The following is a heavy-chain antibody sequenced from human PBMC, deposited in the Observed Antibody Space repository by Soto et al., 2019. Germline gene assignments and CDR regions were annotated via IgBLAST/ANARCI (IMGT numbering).Heavy chain of an antibody. Sequence: GASVKVSCKASGGTFSSYAISWVRQAPGQGLEWMGGIIPIFGTANYAQKFQGRVTITADESTSTAYMELSSLRSEDTAVYYCARDKSFKVPLPSYGMDVWGQGTTVTVSS. CDR2: IIPIFGTA. V-gene: IGHV1-69*13. J-gene: IGHJ6*02. CDR3: ARDKSFKVPLPSYGMDV. CDR1: GGTFSSYA. D-gene: IGHD3-16*02.